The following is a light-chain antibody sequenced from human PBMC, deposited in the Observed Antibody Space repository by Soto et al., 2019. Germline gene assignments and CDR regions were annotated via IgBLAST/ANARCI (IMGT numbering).Light chain of an antibody. Sequence: DIQLTQSPSFLSASVGDRVTITCRASQGISTYLAWYQQKPGSAPRLLIYAASTLQSGVPSRFSGSGSGTQSSLTITRLQPDDLATYAGQELHSYPSTFGQGTRLEIK. V-gene: IGKV1-9*01. CDR1: QGISTY. CDR2: AAS. J-gene: IGKJ5*01. CDR3: QELHSYPST.